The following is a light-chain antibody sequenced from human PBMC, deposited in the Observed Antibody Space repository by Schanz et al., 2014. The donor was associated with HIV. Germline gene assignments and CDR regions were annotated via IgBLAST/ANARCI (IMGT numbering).Light chain of an antibody. V-gene: IGLV3-25*03. Sequence: SYELTQPPSVSVSPGQTARITCSGDALPKQYAYWYQQKPGQAPVSVQYKDTERPLGIPERFSGSSSGTTVTLIISGVQAEDEADYYCQSTDSSGSYRVFGGGTKLTVL. CDR1: ALPKQY. J-gene: IGLJ3*02. CDR2: KDT. CDR3: QSTDSSGSYRV.